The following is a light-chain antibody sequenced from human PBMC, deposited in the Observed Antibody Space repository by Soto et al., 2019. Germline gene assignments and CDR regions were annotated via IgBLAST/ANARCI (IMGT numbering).Light chain of an antibody. Sequence: ETVLTQSPGTLSLSAGERATLSCRASQSVASGYLVWYQQKPGQTPPVLIYGASTSAAGIPERFSGSGSGTHFPLTISRLEPEAFAVYYRQLYESPPTFGPGTKVEMK. V-gene: IGKV3-20*01. J-gene: IGKJ1*01. CDR3: QLYESPPT. CDR1: QSVASGY. CDR2: GAS.